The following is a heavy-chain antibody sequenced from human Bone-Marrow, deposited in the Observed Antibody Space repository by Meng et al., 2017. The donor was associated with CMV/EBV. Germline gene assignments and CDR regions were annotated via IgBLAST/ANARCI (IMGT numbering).Heavy chain of an antibody. CDR3: ARVPGYDFWSGYRGMDV. Sequence: ASVKVSCKASGYTFTSYGISWVRQAPGQGLEWMGWISAYNGNTNYAQKLQGRVTMTTDTSTSTAYMELRSLRSDDTAVYYCARVPGYDFWSGYRGMDVWGQGNTVTVSS. CDR1: GYTFTSYG. D-gene: IGHD3-3*01. V-gene: IGHV1-18*01. J-gene: IGHJ6*02. CDR2: ISAYNGNT.